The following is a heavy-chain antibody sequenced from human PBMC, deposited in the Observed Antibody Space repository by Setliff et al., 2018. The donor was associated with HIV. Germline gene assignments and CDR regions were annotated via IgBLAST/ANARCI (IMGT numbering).Heavy chain of an antibody. V-gene: IGHV1-46*01. D-gene: IGHD3-22*01. Sequence: GASVKVSCKASQNTFTNYYMHWVRQAPGQGLEWMGIINPSGDSTIYAQKFQGKVTMTRDTSTSTVYMELSSLRSEDTAVYYCARAGGYYYDSSYYFWFDPWGQGTLVTVSS. J-gene: IGHJ5*02. CDR2: INPSGDST. CDR3: ARAGGYYYDSSYYFWFDP. CDR1: QNTFTNYY.